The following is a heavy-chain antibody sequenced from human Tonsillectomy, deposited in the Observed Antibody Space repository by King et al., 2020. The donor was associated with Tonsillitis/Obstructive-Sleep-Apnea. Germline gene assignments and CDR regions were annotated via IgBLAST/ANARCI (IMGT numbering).Heavy chain of an antibody. CDR1: GGSISSYY. CDR3: ARDRAGIAVAGNYYYMDV. D-gene: IGHD6-19*01. Sequence: VQLQESGPGLVKPSETLSLTCTVSGGSISSYYWSWIRQPPGQGLEWMGYFYYSGSTNYNPSLKIRVTISVDTSKTQFSLKLSSVTAADTAVDYCARDRAGIAVAGNYYYMDVWGKGTTVTVSS. J-gene: IGHJ6*03. V-gene: IGHV4-59*01. CDR2: FYYSGST.